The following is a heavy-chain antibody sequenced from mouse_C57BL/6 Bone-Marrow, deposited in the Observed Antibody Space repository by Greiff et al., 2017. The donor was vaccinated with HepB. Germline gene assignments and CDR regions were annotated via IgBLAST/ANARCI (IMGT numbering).Heavy chain of an antibody. Sequence: EVQRVESGGGLVKPGGSLKLSCAASGFTFSSYAMSWVRQTPEKRLEWVATISDGGSYTYYPDNVKGRFTISRDNAKNNLYLQMSHLKSEDTAMYYCARDGDYYGFAYWGQGTLVTVSA. CDR3: ARDGDYYGFAY. CDR2: ISDGGSYT. D-gene: IGHD1-1*01. J-gene: IGHJ3*01. V-gene: IGHV5-4*01. CDR1: GFTFSSYA.